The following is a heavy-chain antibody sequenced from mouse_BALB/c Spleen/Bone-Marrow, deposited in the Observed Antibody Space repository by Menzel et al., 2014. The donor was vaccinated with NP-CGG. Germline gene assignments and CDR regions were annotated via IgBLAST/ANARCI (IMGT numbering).Heavy chain of an antibody. D-gene: IGHD4-1*01. J-gene: IGHJ3*01. Sequence: VQLQQSRAELAKPGASVKMSCKASGYTFTNYWMHWVKQRPGQGLEWIGYIDPNTYYTRYNQKFKDKATLTADKSSSTAYLQLSSLTSEDSAVCYCARYWDAYWGQGTLVTVSA. V-gene: IGHV1-7*01. CDR3: ARYWDAY. CDR1: GYTFTNYW. CDR2: IDPNTYYT.